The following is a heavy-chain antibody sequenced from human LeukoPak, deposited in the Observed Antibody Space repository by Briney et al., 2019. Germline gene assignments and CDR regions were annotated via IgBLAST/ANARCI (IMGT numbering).Heavy chain of an antibody. CDR3: ARDRLLYDSSGYDCYYGMDV. D-gene: IGHD3-22*01. CDR2: IYSGGST. J-gene: IGHJ6*02. V-gene: IGHV3-66*02. Sequence: GGSLRLSCAASGFTVSSNYMSWVRQAPGKGLEWVSVIYSGGSTYYADSVKGRFTISRDNSKNTLYLQMNSLRAEDTAVYYCARDRLLYDSSGYDCYYGMDVWGQGTTVTVSS. CDR1: GFTVSSNY.